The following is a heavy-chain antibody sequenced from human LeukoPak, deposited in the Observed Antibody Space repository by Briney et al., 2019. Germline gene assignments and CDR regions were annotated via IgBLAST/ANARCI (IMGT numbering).Heavy chain of an antibody. V-gene: IGHV1-46*01. CDR1: GYTFTSYY. J-gene: IGHJ4*02. CDR2: INPSGGST. CDR3: ASHQVLRYFDWLPAQVDY. Sequence: ASVKVSCKASGYTFTSYYMHWVRQAPGQGLEWMGIINPSGGSTSYAQKFQGRVTMTRDTSTSTVYMELSSLRSEDTAVYYCASHQVLRYFDWLPAQVDYWGQGTLVTVSS. D-gene: IGHD3-9*01.